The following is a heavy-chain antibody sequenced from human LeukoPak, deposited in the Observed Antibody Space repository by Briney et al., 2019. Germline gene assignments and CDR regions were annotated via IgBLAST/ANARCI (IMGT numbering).Heavy chain of an antibody. D-gene: IGHD6-13*01. V-gene: IGHV3-53*01. CDR1: GFTVSDNY. J-gene: IGHJ5*02. CDR2: MYSGGDT. CDR3: ARDAPQVPAAGVLAS. Sequence: GGSLRLSCAASGFTVSDNYMSWVRQDPGKGLEWVSVMYSGGDTYYADSVKGRFTFSRDISKNTLYLQMNGLRTEDTAMYYCARDAPQVPAAGVLASWGQGTLVTVSS.